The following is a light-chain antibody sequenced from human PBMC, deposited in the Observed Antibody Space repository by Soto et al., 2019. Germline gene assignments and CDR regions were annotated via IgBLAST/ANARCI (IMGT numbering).Light chain of an antibody. Sequence: EIVLKQSPATLSLSPGERATLSSRASQSVSSYLAWYQQKPGQAPRLLIYDASNRATGIPARFSGSGSGTDFTLTISSLEPEDFAVYYCQQRSNWLTFGGGTNVDIK. CDR3: QQRSNWLT. J-gene: IGKJ4*01. CDR2: DAS. V-gene: IGKV3-11*01. CDR1: QSVSSY.